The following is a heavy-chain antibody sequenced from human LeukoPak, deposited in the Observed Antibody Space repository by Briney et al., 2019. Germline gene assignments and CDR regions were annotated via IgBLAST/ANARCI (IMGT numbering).Heavy chain of an antibody. CDR1: GFTFSSDW. V-gene: IGHV3-7*01. J-gene: IGHJ3*02. CDR3: ARDYDVDIYYDSSGYRGDAFDI. D-gene: IGHD3-22*01. Sequence: GGSLRLSCAASGFTFSSDWMSWVRQAPGKGLEWVANIKQDGSEKYYVDSVKGRFTISRDNAKNSLYLQMNSLRAEDTAVYYCARDYDVDIYYDSSGYRGDAFDIWGQGTMVTVSS. CDR2: IKQDGSEK.